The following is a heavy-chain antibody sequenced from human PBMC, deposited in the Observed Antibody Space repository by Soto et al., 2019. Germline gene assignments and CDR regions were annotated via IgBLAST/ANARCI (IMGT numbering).Heavy chain of an antibody. CDR3: AREPEGGGYFDI. D-gene: IGHD1-26*01. CDR1: GYTFTRNP. Sequence: QVQLVQSGAEVKTSGASVKVSCRASGYTFTRNPTHWVRQAPGQRLEWMGWINTANGNKKYAENFQGRVSISRDTSATTAYMELNSLRFEDTAVYYCAREPEGGGYFDIWGQGTRVTVSS. J-gene: IGHJ3*02. CDR2: INTANGNK. V-gene: IGHV1-3*04.